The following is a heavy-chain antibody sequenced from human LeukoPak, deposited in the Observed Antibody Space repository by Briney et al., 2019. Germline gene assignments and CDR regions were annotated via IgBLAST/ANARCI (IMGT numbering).Heavy chain of an antibody. V-gene: IGHV3-48*01. J-gene: IGHJ4*02. D-gene: IGHD3-10*01. CDR2: ISSSSSTI. Sequence: GGSLRLSCAASGFTFSTYNMNWVRQAPGKGLEWVSYISSSSSTIYYADSVKGRFTISRDNSKNTLYLQMNSLRAEDTAVYYCAQNPFLWFGETDYWGQGTLVTVSS. CDR1: GFTFSTYN. CDR3: AQNPFLWFGETDY.